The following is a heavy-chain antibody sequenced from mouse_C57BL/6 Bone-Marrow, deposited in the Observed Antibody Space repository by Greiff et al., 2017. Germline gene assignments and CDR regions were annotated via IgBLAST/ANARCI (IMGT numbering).Heavy chain of an antibody. CDR1: GYTFTSYW. CDR2: IYPGNSDT. Sequence: VQLQQSGTVLARPGASVKMSCKTSGYTFTSYWMHWVKQRPGQGLEWIGAIYPGNSDTSYNQKFKGKAKLTAVTSASTAYMALSSLTNEDSAVYYCTRRDHYYGSYFDYWGQGTTLTVSS. V-gene: IGHV1-5*01. J-gene: IGHJ2*01. CDR3: TRRDHYYGSYFDY. D-gene: IGHD1-1*01.